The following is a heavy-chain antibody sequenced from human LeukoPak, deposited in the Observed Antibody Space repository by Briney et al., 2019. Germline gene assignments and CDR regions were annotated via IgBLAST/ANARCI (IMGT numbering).Heavy chain of an antibody. CDR2: INEDGSTT. CDR1: GFTFSSNW. Sequence: GGSLRLSCAASGFTFSSNWMHWVRQAPGKGLVWVSRINEDGSTTNYADSVKGRATIFRDNAKNTLYLQMNSLRAEDTAVYYCVRDLGGRSGHWGQGTLVTVSS. CDR3: VRDLGGRSGH. V-gene: IGHV3-74*01. D-gene: IGHD1-26*01. J-gene: IGHJ4*02.